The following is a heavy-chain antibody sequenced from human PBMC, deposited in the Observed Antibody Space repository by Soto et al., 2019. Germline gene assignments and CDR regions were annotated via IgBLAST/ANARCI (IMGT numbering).Heavy chain of an antibody. CDR2: ISGSGGST. D-gene: IGHD3-22*01. J-gene: IGHJ4*02. V-gene: IGHV3-23*01. CDR3: AKDAVYYYDSSGYLPFTYFDY. CDR1: GFTFSSYA. Sequence: GGSLRLSCAASGFTFSSYAMSWVRQAPGRGLEWVSAISGSGGSTYYADSVKGRFTISRENSKNTLYLQMNSLRAEDTAVYYCAKDAVYYYDSSGYLPFTYFDYWGQGTLVTVSS.